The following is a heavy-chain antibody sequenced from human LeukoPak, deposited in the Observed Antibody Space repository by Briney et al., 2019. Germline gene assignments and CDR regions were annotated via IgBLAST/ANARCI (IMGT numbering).Heavy chain of an antibody. J-gene: IGHJ4*02. V-gene: IGHV3-7*01. CDR1: GLSISGHW. CDR2: IKEDGREA. CDR3: AREWYEYGGDSGGY. D-gene: IGHD4-23*01. Sequence: GESLRLSCAASGLSISGHWMAWVRQAPGKGLEGVAGIKEDGREAQYVDSVKGRLTISRDNAENSLYLQMASLRAEDTATYYCAREWYEYGGDSGGYWGQGTLVTVSS.